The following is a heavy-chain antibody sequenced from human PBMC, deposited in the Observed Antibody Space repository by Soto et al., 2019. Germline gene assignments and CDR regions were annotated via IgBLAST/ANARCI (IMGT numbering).Heavy chain of an antibody. D-gene: IGHD2-21*02. V-gene: IGHV3-21*01. CDR3: ASALLDHGPLDY. CDR1: GFTFSSYS. Sequence: GGSLRLSCAASGFTFSSYSMNWVRQAPGKGLEWVSSISSSSSYIYYADSVKGRFTISRDNAKNSLYLQMNSLRAEDTAVYYCASALLDHGPLDYWGQGTLVTVSS. J-gene: IGHJ4*02. CDR2: ISSSSSYI.